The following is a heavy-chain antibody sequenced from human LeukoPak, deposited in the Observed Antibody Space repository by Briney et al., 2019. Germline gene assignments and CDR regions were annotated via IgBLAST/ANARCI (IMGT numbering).Heavy chain of an antibody. D-gene: IGHD3-22*01. CDR3: ARQYFYYDSTNWFDP. CDR2: INPNHGGT. Sequence: ASVKVSCKASGYSFTDYYINWVRQAPGQGLEWMGWINPNHGGTHYAQKFQGRVTMTRDTSITTAYMELSSLRSDDTAVYYCARQYFYYDSTNWFDPWGQGTLVTVSS. CDR1: GYSFTDYY. V-gene: IGHV1-2*02. J-gene: IGHJ5*02.